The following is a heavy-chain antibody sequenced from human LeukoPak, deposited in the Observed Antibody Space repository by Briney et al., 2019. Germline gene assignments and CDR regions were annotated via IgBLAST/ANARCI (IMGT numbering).Heavy chain of an antibody. CDR2: ISAYNGNT. D-gene: IGHD6-19*01. J-gene: IGHJ5*02. V-gene: IGHV1-18*04. CDR1: GYAFTGYY. Sequence: GASVKVSCKASGYAFTGYYMFWVRQAPGQGLEWMGWISAYNGNTNYAQKLQGRVTMTTDTSTSTAYMELRSLRSDDTAVYYCARDFAQYSSGWYPNWFDPWGQGTPVTVSS. CDR3: ARDFAQYSSGWYPNWFDP.